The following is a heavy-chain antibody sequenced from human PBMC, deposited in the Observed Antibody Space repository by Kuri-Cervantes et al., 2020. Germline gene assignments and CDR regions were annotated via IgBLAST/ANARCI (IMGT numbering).Heavy chain of an antibody. J-gene: IGHJ4*02. V-gene: IGHV4-38-2*01. CDR3: ARHAAAGPLYYFDY. D-gene: IGHD6-13*01. CDR1: GYSISSGYY. CDR2: IYHSGST. Sequence: GSLRLSCAVSGYSISSGYYWGWIRQPPGKGLEWIGSIYHSGSTYYNPSLKSRVTISVDTSKNQFSLRLSSVTAADTAVYYCARHAAAGPLYYFDYWGQGTLVTVSS.